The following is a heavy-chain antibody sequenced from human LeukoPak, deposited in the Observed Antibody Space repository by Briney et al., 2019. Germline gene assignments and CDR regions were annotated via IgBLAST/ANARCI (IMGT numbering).Heavy chain of an antibody. CDR1: GITLSNYS. V-gene: IGHV3-23*01. D-gene: IGHD2-8*01. Sequence: GGSLRLSCAVSGITLSNYSMSWVRQAPGKGLEWVAGISGSGGGTNYADSVKGRFTISRDNPKNTLFLQMNSLRAEDTAVYYCARAVYAFDYWGQGTLVTVSS. CDR3: ARAVYAFDY. CDR2: ISGSGGGT. J-gene: IGHJ4*02.